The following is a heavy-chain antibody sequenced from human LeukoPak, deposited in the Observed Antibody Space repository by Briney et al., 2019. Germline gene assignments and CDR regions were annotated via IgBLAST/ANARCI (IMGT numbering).Heavy chain of an antibody. J-gene: IGHJ4*02. V-gene: IGHV4-38-2*01. CDR3: ARPSARHFDY. D-gene: IGHD6-6*01. CDR1: GYSISSGYY. CDR2: INHSGST. Sequence: SETLSLTCAVSGYSISSGYYWAWIRQPPGKGLEWIGEINHSGSTNYNPSLKSRVTISVDTSKNQFSLKLSSVTAADTAVYYCARPSARHFDYWGQGTLVTVSS.